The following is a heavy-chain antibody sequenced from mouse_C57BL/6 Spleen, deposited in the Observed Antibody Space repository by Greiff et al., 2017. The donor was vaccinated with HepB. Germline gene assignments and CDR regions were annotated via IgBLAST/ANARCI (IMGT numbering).Heavy chain of an antibody. CDR3: TYYGNHEAY. D-gene: IGHD2-1*01. J-gene: IGHJ3*01. CDR1: GFNIKDDY. Sequence: EVQLQQSGAELVRPGASVKLSCTASGFNIKDDYMHWVKQSPEQGLEWIGWIYPENGDTEYASKFQGKATITADTSSNTAYLQLSSLTSEDTAVYYCTYYGNHEAYWGQGTLVTVSA. V-gene: IGHV14-4*01. CDR2: IYPENGDT.